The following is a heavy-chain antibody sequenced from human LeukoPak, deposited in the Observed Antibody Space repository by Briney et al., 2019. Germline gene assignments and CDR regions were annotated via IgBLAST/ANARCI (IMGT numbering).Heavy chain of an antibody. CDR2: LSFDGSNE. CDR1: GFTFSSYG. Sequence: GGSLRLSCAASGFTFSSYGMHWVRQSPGRGLEWVSFLSFDGSNEFYADSLKGRFTISRDNSKDTLYLQMDSLRAEDTALYYYAREEHDYVWGSYRYYYYYGIDVWGQGTTVTVSS. V-gene: IGHV3-30*03. D-gene: IGHD3-16*02. J-gene: IGHJ6*02. CDR3: AREEHDYVWGSYRYYYYYGIDV.